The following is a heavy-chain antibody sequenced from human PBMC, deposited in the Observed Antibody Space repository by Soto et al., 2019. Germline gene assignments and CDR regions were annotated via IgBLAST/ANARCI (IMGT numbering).Heavy chain of an antibody. CDR3: AHRGEYISTWSSYYFDY. CDR2: IYWDDDK. V-gene: IGHV2-5*02. D-gene: IGHD6-13*01. CDR1: DFSLITSGVG. J-gene: IGHJ4*02. Sequence: QITLKESGPTLVKPTQTLTLTCTLSDFSLITSGVGVGWIRQPPGKALEWLALIYWDDDKRYNPSLKNRLTITQDTSKNQVVLTMTNMDTVDSATYYCAHRGEYISTWSSYYFDYWGQGTLVTVSS.